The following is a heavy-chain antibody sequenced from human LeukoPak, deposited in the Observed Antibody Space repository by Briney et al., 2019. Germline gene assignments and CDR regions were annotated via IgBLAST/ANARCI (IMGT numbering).Heavy chain of an antibody. D-gene: IGHD6-6*01. J-gene: IGHJ6*03. V-gene: IGHV3-74*01. CDR1: GFTFSGYW. Sequence: PGGSLRLSCAASGFTFSGYWMHWVRQAPGKGLVWVSRINTDGISTTYADSVKGRFTISRDNAKNTLYLQVNSLRAEDTAVYFCARGRGPTSFYYMDVWGKGTTVTVSS. CDR2: INTDGIST. CDR3: ARGRGPTSFYYMDV.